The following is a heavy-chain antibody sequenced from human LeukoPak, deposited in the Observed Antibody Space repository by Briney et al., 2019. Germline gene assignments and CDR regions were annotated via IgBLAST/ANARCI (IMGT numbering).Heavy chain of an antibody. Sequence: ASVKVSCKASGDTFTSYYMHWVRQAPGQGLEWMGIINPSGGSTSYAQKFQGRVTMTRDTSTSTVYMELSSLRSEATAVDYCARMVRGRLGELSLYLIGGYFDYWGQGTLVTVSS. CDR3: ARMVRGRLGELSLYLIGGYFDY. V-gene: IGHV1-46*01. CDR2: INPSGGST. D-gene: IGHD3-16*02. CDR1: GDTFTSYY. J-gene: IGHJ4*02.